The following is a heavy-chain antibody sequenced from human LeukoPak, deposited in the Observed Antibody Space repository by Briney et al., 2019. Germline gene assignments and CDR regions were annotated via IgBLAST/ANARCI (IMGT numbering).Heavy chain of an antibody. V-gene: IGHV3-49*04. D-gene: IGHD4-23*01. CDR2: IRSKTYGGTT. CDR3: VRPHTSDYGGNFDY. J-gene: IGHJ4*02. Sequence: GGSLRLSCTASGFTFGDHAMSWVRQAPGKGLEWVGFIRSKTYGGTTEYAASVKGRFTISRDDSKSIAYLQMNSLRAEDTAVYYCVRPHTSDYGGNFDYWGQGTLVTVSS. CDR1: GFTFGDHA.